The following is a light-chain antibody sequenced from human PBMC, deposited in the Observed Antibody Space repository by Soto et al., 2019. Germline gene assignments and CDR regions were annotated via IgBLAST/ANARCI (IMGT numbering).Light chain of an antibody. CDR2: GAS. Sequence: EIVMTQSPATLSVSPGERATLSCRASQSVSSNLAWYQQKPGQAPRLLIYGASTRATGIPARFSGSGSGTEFTLTISSMQYEDFAVYYCQQYNNWPWTFGQWTKGDIK. J-gene: IGKJ1*01. CDR3: QQYNNWPWT. V-gene: IGKV3-15*01. CDR1: QSVSSN.